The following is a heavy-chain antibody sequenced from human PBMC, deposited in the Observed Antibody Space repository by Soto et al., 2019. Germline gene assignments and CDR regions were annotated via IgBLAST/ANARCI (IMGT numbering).Heavy chain of an antibody. CDR1: GFTFSSYG. CDR2: IWYDGSNK. J-gene: IGHJ3*02. D-gene: IGHD3-3*01. CDR3: ARDLPYDFWSGYPGGAFDI. V-gene: IGHV3-30*19. Sequence: QVQLVESGGGVVQPGRSLRLSCAASGFTFSSYGMHWVRQAPGKGLEWVAVIWYDGSNKYYADSVKGRFTISRDNSKNTLYLQMNSLRAEDTAVYYCARDLPYDFWSGYPGGAFDIWGQGTMVTVSS.